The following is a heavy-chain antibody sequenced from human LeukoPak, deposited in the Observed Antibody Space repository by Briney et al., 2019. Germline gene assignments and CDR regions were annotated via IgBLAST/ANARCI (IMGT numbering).Heavy chain of an antibody. CDR2: IYDSGST. J-gene: IGHJ4*02. CDR1: GASINSRH. D-gene: IGHD5-18*01. V-gene: IGHV4-59*11. CDR3: ARVGVDGYTYGYTDY. Sequence: SETLSLTCTVSGASINSRHWGWIRQPPGKGLEWIGFIYDSGSTNYNPSLKRRVTISVDTSKNQLSLQLSSVTTADTAVYYCARVGVDGYTYGYTDYWGPGILVTVSS.